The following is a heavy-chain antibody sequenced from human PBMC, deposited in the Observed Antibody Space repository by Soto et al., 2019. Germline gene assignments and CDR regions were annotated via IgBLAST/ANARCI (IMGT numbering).Heavy chain of an antibody. Sequence: QVQLVESGGGVVQPGRSLRLSCAASGFTFSSYGMHWVRQAPGKGLEWVAVIWYDGSNKYYADSVKGRFTISRDNSKNKLYLQMNSLRAEDTAVYYCARVAAAGPYFDYWGQGTLVTVSS. CDR2: IWYDGSNK. CDR3: ARVAAAGPYFDY. D-gene: IGHD6-13*01. V-gene: IGHV3-33*01. CDR1: GFTFSSYG. J-gene: IGHJ4*02.